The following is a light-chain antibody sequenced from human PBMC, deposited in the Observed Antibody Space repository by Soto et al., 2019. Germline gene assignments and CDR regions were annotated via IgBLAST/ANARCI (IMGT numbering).Light chain of an antibody. V-gene: IGKV3-20*01. CDR3: QQYGTSPWT. J-gene: IGKJ1*01. CDR2: GAS. CDR1: QSVRSNY. Sequence: EIVLTQSSGTLSLSPGERATLSCRASQSVRSNYLAWYQQKPGQAPRLLIYGASSRATGIPGRFSGSGSGADFTLTISRLEPEDFAVYYCQQYGTSPWTFGQGT.